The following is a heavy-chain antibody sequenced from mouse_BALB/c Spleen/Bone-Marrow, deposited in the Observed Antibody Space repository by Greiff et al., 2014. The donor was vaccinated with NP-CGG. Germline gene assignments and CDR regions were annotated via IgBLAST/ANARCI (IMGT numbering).Heavy chain of an antibody. Sequence: VKLMESGPELVRPGVSVKLSCKGSGYTFTAYAMHWVKQSHAKSLEWIGLISTYSGNTNYNQTFKGKATMTVDKSSSTAYMELARLTSEDSAIYYCARNFYGSSYFDYWGQGTTLTVSS. CDR2: ISTYSGNT. CDR1: GYTFTAYA. J-gene: IGHJ2*01. CDR3: ARNFYGSSYFDY. V-gene: IGHV1-67*01. D-gene: IGHD1-1*01.